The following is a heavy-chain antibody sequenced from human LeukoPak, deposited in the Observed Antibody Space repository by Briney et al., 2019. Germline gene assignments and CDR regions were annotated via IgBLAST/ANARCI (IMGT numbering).Heavy chain of an antibody. CDR1: GFRFSSYD. V-gene: IGHV3-48*01. J-gene: IGHJ5*01. Sequence: PGGSLRLSCVGSGFRFSSYDMSWVRQAPGRGLEWLSYLTRTSSATWYADSVKGRFTIFRDNAKSSLYLQMNSLRVEDTAVYYCATGGSGYRSDWFDSWGQGTLVNVAS. D-gene: IGHD5-18*01. CDR2: LTRTSSAT. CDR3: ATGGSGYRSDWFDS.